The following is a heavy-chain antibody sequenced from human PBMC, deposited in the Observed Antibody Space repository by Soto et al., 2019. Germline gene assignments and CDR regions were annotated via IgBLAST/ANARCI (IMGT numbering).Heavy chain of an antibody. J-gene: IGHJ4*02. D-gene: IGHD3-22*01. CDR2: IGYDGSNK. CDR3: ARGEYYDSSGYSGYFDY. Sequence: GGSLRLSCAASGFTFSSCGMHWVRQAPGKGLEWVAVIGYDGSNKYYADSVKGRFTISRDNSKNTLYLQMNSLRAEDTAVYYCARGEYYDSSGYSGYFDYWGQGTLVTVSS. V-gene: IGHV3-33*01. CDR1: GFTFSSCG.